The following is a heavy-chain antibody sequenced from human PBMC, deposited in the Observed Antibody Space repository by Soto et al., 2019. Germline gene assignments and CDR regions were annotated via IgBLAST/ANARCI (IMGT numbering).Heavy chain of an antibody. CDR3: ARGPITIFGVVEDYYDGMDV. CDR2: INPNSGGT. CDR1: GYTFTGYY. D-gene: IGHD3-3*01. V-gene: IGHV1-2*02. J-gene: IGHJ6*02. Sequence: GASVKVSCKVSGYTFTGYYMHWVRQAPGQGLEWMGWINPNSGGTNYAQKFQGRVTMTRDTSISTADMELSRLRSDDTAVYYCARGPITIFGVVEDYYDGMDVWGQGTTVTVSS.